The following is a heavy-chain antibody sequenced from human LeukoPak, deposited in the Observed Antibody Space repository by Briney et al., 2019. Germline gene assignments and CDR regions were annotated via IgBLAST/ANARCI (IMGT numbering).Heavy chain of an antibody. CDR2: IYSDGRTT. Sequence: GGSLRLSCVASGFTFTSSWMHWVRQAPGKGLVWVSRIYSDGRTTDYADSVRGRFTISRDNAKNMLYLQMSGLNAEDTAVYYCVRETFIAMVGSHALDIWGQGTMVTVSS. J-gene: IGHJ3*02. CDR1: GFTFTSSW. V-gene: IGHV3-74*01. CDR3: VRETFIAMVGSHALDI. D-gene: IGHD6-19*01.